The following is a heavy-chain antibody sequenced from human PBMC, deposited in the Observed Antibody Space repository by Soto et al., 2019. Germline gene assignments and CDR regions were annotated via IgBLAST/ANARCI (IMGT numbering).Heavy chain of an antibody. CDR2: ISGSGGST. J-gene: IGHJ4*02. CDR3: AKDQYYYDSSGYYVY. V-gene: IGHV3-23*01. CDR1: GLTFSSYA. D-gene: IGHD3-22*01. Sequence: GGSLRLSCAASGLTFSSYAMSWVRQAPGKGLEWVSAISGSGGSTYYADSVKGRFTISRDNSKNTLYLQMNSLRAEDTAVYYCAKDQYYYDSSGYYVYWGQGTLVTVSS.